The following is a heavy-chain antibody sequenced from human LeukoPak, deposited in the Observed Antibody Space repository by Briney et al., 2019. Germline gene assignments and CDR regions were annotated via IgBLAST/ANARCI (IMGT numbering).Heavy chain of an antibody. Sequence: GGSLRLSCAASGFTFSDYYMSWVRQAPGKGLEWVSAISRSGENTYYADSVKGRFTISRDNSNNTLYLQMNSLRAEDTAVYYCVKVLPIYLSRSSWFDPWGQGTLVTVSS. D-gene: IGHD3-3*01. V-gene: IGHV3-23*01. CDR2: ISRSGENT. J-gene: IGHJ5*02. CDR3: VKVLPIYLSRSSWFDP. CDR1: GFTFSDYY.